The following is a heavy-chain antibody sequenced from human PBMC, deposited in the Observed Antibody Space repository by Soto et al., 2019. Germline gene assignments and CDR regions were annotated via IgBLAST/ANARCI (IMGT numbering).Heavy chain of an antibody. J-gene: IGHJ4*02. CDR3: ATLGVRALDY. CDR2: FDPEDGET. CDR1: GYTLTELS. D-gene: IGHD7-27*01. Sequence: ASVKVSCKVSGYTLTELSMHWVRQAPGKGLEWMGGFDPEDGETIYAQKFQGRVTVTEDTSTDTAYMELSSLRSEDTAVYYCATLGVRALDYWGQGTLVTAPQ. V-gene: IGHV1-24*01.